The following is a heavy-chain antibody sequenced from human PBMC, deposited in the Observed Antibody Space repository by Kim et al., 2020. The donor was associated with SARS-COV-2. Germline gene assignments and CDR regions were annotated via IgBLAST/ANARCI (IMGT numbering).Heavy chain of an antibody. J-gene: IGHJ4*02. V-gene: IGHV4-39*01. D-gene: IGHD3-10*01. Sequence: STYYNPSLKSRVTISVDTSKNQCSLKLSSVTAADTAVYYCALLLWFGGIDYWGQGTLVTVSS. CDR2: ST. CDR3: ALLLWFGGIDY.